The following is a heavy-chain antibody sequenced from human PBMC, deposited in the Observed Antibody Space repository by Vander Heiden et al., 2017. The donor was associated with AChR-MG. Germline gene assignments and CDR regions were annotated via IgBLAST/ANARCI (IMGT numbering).Heavy chain of an antibody. CDR3: ARDLADGGYDY. Sequence: QVQLVESGGDVVQPGRSLRLPCAASGFTFSSYALHWVRQDPGKGLEWVASISYDGNNEYYADSVKGRFTISRDTSRNTLYLQMNSLRPEDTAVYYCARDLADGGYDYWGQGTLVTVSS. CDR2: ISYDGNNE. J-gene: IGHJ4*02. V-gene: IGHV3-30-3*01. CDR1: GFTFSSYA. D-gene: IGHD6-25*01.